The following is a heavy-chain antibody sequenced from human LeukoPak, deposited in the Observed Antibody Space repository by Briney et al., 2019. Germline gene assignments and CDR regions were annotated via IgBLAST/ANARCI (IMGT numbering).Heavy chain of an antibody. D-gene: IGHD1-26*01. CDR1: GFTFSNAW. CDR3: AGEGATGY. CDR2: ISSSSSYI. J-gene: IGHJ4*02. V-gene: IGHV3-21*01. Sequence: TPGGSLRLSCAASGFTFSNAWMSWVRQAPGKGLEWVSSISSSSSYIYYADSVKGRFTISRDNAKNSLYLQMNSLRAEDTAVYYCAGEGATGYWGQGTLVTVSS.